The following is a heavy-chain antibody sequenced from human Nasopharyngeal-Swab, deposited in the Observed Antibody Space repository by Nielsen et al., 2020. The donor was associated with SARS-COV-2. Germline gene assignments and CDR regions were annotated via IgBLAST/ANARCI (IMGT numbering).Heavy chain of an antibody. V-gene: IGHV3-23*01. D-gene: IGHD1-14*01. CDR1: GFTFSSYA. J-gene: IGHJ4*02. CDR3: AKGTGMTYRAIDY. CDR2: ISRTYST. Sequence: GGSLRLSCVASGFTFSSYAMNRVRQAPGKGLEWVSAISRTYSTYYADSVRGRFTVSRDNSKNTLYLQMSSLRAEDTAVYYCAKGTGMTYRAIDYWGQGTLVTVSS.